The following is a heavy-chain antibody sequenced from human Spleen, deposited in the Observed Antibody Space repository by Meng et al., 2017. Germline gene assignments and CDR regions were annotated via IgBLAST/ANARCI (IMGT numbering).Heavy chain of an antibody. CDR3: TRHPESSGYWVNLKLYFDL. CDR2: INWNGGST. V-gene: IGHV3-20*04. J-gene: IGHJ2*01. Sequence: GGSLRLSCAASGFSFDDYGMSWVRQAPGKGLEWVSGINWNGGSTTYADSVKGRFTIPRDNAKNSLYLQMNSLRAEDTAVYYCTRHPESSGYWVNLKLYFDLWGRGTLVTVSS. D-gene: IGHD3-22*01. CDR1: GFSFDDYG.